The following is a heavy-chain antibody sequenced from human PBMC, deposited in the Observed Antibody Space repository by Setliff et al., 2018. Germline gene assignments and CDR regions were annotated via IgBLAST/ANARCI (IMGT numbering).Heavy chain of an antibody. CDR3: VRSGKFGMRFWFDQ. Sequence: ASVKVSCKASGYTFTGYSMHWVRQAPGQGLEWMGWINPRTGVTNYARKFQGRVTMTRDTSINTAYMELGSLTSDDTAFYYCVRSGKFGMRFWFDQWGQGTLVTVSS. J-gene: IGHJ5*02. CDR1: GYTFTGYS. V-gene: IGHV1-2*02. CDR2: INPRTGVT. D-gene: IGHD1-26*01.